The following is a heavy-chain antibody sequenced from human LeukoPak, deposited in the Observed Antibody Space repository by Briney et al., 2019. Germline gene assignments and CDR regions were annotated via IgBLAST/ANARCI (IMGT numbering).Heavy chain of an antibody. J-gene: IGHJ4*02. Sequence: PGGSLRLSCAASGFTVSSNYMSWVRQAPGKGLEWVSVIYSGGGTYFADSVKGRFTITRDNSKNTLSLEMNSLRPEDTAVYYCVKGSAGSRPYYFDYWGQGTLLTVSS. CDR2: IYSGGGT. V-gene: IGHV3-53*01. CDR3: VKGSAGSRPYYFDY. D-gene: IGHD6-13*01. CDR1: GFTVSSNY.